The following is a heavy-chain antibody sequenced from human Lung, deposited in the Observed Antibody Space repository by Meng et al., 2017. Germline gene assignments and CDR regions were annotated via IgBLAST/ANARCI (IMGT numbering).Heavy chain of an antibody. V-gene: IGHV4-34*01. CDR2: INHSGST. J-gene: IGHJ4*02. CDR1: GGSFSDYY. Sequence: QVHVQQGGLGLLKTSETLSLTCVVSGGSFSDYYWSWIRQPPGKGLEWIGEINHSGSTNYNPSLESRATISVDTSQNNLSLKLSSVTAADSAVYYCARGPTTMAHDFDYWGQGTLVTVSS. CDR3: ARGPTTMAHDFDY. D-gene: IGHD4-11*01.